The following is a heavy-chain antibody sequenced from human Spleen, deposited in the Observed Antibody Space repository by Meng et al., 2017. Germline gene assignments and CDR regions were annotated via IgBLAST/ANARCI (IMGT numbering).Heavy chain of an antibody. CDR2: IYYTGSI. CDR3: ARKGSFDL. Sequence: VQLQESGPGLVKPSETLSLTRTVSGVSISSYYWSWIRQPPGKGLEWIGYIYYTGSISYNPSLKSRVTISVDMSKSQFSLRLSSVTAADTAVYYCARKGSFDLWGRGTLVTVSS. CDR1: GVSISSYY. V-gene: IGHV4-59*01. J-gene: IGHJ2*01.